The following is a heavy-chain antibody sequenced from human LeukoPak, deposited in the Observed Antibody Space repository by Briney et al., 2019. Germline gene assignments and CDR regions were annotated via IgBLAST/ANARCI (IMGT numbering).Heavy chain of an antibody. CDR2: IYTSGST. D-gene: IGHD3-3*01. V-gene: IGHV4-61*02. CDR1: GGSISSGSYY. Sequence: SQTLSLTCTVSGGSISSGSYYWSWIRQPAGKGLEWIGRIYTSGSTNYNPSLKSRVTISVDTSKNQFSLKLSSVTAADTAVYYCARDGYYDFWSGSPGNYMDVWGKGTTVTISS. J-gene: IGHJ6*03. CDR3: ARDGYYDFWSGSPGNYMDV.